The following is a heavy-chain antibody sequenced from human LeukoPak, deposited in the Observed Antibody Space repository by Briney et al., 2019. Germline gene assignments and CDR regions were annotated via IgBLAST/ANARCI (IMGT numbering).Heavy chain of an antibody. CDR3: ARGVSYRGDF. V-gene: IGHV1-8*02. CDR2: MHPNSGNT. CDR1: GGTFSSYA. J-gene: IGHJ4*02. D-gene: IGHD1-26*01. Sequence: GASVKVSCKASGGTFSSYAINWVRQATGQGLEWMAWMHPNSGNTGYAQKFQGRVTMTRDTSISTAYMELSSLRSEDTAVYYCARGVSYRGDFWDQGTLVTVSS.